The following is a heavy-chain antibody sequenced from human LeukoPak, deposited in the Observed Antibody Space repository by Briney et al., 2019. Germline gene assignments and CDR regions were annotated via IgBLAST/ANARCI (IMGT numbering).Heavy chain of an antibody. CDR3: ARDFRATVSSFDL. CDR2: ISWNGGST. CDR1: GFTFSGYS. Sequence: PGGSLRLSCAASGFTFSGYSMNWVRQAPGKGLEWISGISWNGGSTGYADSVKGRFTISRDNAKNSLYLQMNSLRVEDTALYYCARDFRATVSSFDLWGRGTLVILSS. V-gene: IGHV3-20*04. D-gene: IGHD4-17*01. J-gene: IGHJ2*01.